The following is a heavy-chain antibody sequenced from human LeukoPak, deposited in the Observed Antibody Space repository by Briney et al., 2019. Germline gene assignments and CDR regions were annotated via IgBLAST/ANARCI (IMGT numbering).Heavy chain of an antibody. Sequence: GGSLRLSCAASGFTVSSNYMSWVRQAPGKGLEWVANIKDDGRETYYVDSVKGRFTISRDNAKNSLYLQMNSLRPEDTAVYYCGRDPYYDSLDYWGQGTLVTVSS. V-gene: IGHV3-7*01. D-gene: IGHD3-22*01. CDR3: GRDPYYDSLDY. CDR1: GFTVSSNY. J-gene: IGHJ4*02. CDR2: IKDDGRET.